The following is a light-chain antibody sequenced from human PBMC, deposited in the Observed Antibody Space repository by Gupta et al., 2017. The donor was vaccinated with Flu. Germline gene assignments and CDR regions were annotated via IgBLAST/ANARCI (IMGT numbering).Light chain of an antibody. CDR2: VNH. CDR3: SAWDASLNGHYV. J-gene: IGLJ1*01. Sequence: QSVLAQPPSASGTTGQRVTISCSGSSSNIVRYTVNCYRQVPETAPKLLIFVNHQRPSGVPVRFSGSKSGTSASPAISVLQSEDEADYYCSAWDASLNGHYVFGTGTEVTVL. V-gene: IGLV1-44*01. CDR1: SSNIVRYT.